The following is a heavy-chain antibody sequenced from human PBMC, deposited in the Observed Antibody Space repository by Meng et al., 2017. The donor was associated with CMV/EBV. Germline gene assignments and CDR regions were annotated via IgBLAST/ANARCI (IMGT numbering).Heavy chain of an antibody. V-gene: IGHV3-11*01. D-gene: IGHD2-2*02. J-gene: IGHJ6*02. Sequence: GESLKISCAASGFTFSDYYMSWIRQAPGKGLEWVSYISSSGSTIYYADSVKGRFTISRDNAKNSLYLQMNSLRSEDTAVYYCASPRYCSSTSCYRGGDYYYYGMDVWGQGTTVTVSS. CDR2: ISSSGSTI. CDR3: ASPRYCSSTSCYRGGDYYYYGMDV. CDR1: GFTFSDYY.